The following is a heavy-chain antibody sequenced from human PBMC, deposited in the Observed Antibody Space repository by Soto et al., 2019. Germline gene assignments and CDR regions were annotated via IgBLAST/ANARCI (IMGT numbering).Heavy chain of an antibody. CDR1: GYTFTSYA. Sequence: QVQLVQSGAEVKKPGASVKVSCKASGYTFTSYAMHWVRQAPGQRLEWMGWINAGNGNTKYSQKFQGRVTITRDTSASTAYMELSSLRSEDTAVYYCARVPGDFGVVIHWYYWGQGTLVTVSS. V-gene: IGHV1-3*01. D-gene: IGHD3-3*01. J-gene: IGHJ4*02. CDR3: ARVPGDFGVVIHWYY. CDR2: INAGNGNT.